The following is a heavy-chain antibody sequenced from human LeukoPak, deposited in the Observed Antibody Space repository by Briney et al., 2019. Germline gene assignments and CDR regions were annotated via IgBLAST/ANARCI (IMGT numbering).Heavy chain of an antibody. J-gene: IGHJ4*02. Sequence: ESGPTLVKPTQTLTLACTFSGFSLTTSGVGVGWTRQPPGKALEWLALIYWDDDKRYSPSLKSRLTITKDTSKNQVVLTMTNMDPVDTATYYCAHLGVGGGGRPFDYWGQGTLVTVSS. V-gene: IGHV2-5*02. D-gene: IGHD3-16*01. CDR1: GFSLTTSGVG. CDR2: IYWDDDK. CDR3: AHLGVGGGGRPFDY.